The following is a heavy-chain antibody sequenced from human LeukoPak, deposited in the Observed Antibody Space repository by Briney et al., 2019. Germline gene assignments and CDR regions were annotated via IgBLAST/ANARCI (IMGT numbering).Heavy chain of an antibody. CDR3: ARVAEAAAFDS. CDR2: ISSNSRYI. J-gene: IGHJ4*02. D-gene: IGHD6-13*01. Sequence: GGSLRLSCAASGFTFSTYSMNWVRQAPGKGLEWVSSISSNSRYIYYADSMRGRFTISRDNAKNSLYLQMNSLKPGDTAVYYCARVAEAAAFDSWRQGTLVTVSS. CDR1: GFTFSTYS. V-gene: IGHV3-21*06.